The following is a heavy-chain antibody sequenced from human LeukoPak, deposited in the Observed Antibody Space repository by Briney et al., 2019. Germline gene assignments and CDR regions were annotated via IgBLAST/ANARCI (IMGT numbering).Heavy chain of an antibody. CDR1: GGSFSGYY. J-gene: IGHJ4*02. CDR3: ARHGTYYYDSSGYPFDY. V-gene: IGHV4-59*08. Sequence: SETLSLTCAVYGGSFSGYYWSWIRQPPGKGLEWIGYIYYSGSTNYNPSLKSRVTISVDTSKNQFSLKLSSVTAADTAVYYCARHGTYYYDSSGYPFDYWGQGTLVTVSS. CDR2: IYYSGST. D-gene: IGHD3-22*01.